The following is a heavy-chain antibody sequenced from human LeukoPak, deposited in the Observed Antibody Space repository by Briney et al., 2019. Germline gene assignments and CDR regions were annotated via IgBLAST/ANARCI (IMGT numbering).Heavy chain of an antibody. CDR3: ARGGYSGYDYAFDI. Sequence: GGTLRLSCAASGFTFSSYGMSWVRQAPGKGLEWVSAISGSGGSTDYADSVKGRFTISRDNAKNSLYLQMNSLRAEDTAVYYCARGGYSGYDYAFDIWGQGTMVTVSS. D-gene: IGHD5-12*01. J-gene: IGHJ3*02. CDR1: GFTFSSYG. V-gene: IGHV3-23*01. CDR2: ISGSGGST.